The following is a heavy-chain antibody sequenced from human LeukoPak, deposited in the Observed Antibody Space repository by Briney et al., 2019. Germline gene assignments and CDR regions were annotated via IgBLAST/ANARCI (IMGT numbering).Heavy chain of an antibody. CDR3: ARVGGITMIVDI. V-gene: IGHV1-24*01. CDR1: GYTLTELS. D-gene: IGHD3-22*01. Sequence: GASVKVSCKVSGYTLTELSMHWVRQAPGKGLEWMGGFDPEDGETIYAQKFQGRVTMTRDTSTGTVYMELSSLRSEDTAVYYCARVGGITMIVDIWGQGTMVTVSS. J-gene: IGHJ3*02. CDR2: FDPEDGET.